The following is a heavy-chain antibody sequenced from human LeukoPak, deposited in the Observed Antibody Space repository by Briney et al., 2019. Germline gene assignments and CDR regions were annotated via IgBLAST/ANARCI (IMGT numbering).Heavy chain of an antibody. CDR3: ARTYSSGWYGLRVTIKNAFDI. CDR2: MNPNSGNT. D-gene: IGHD6-19*01. CDR1: GYTFTSYD. Sequence: ASVKVSCKASGYTFTSYDINWVRQATGQGLEWMGWMNPNSGNTGYAQKFQGRVTMTRNTSISTAYMALSSLRSEDTAVYYCARTYSSGWYGLRVTIKNAFDIWGQGTMVTVSS. J-gene: IGHJ3*02. V-gene: IGHV1-8*01.